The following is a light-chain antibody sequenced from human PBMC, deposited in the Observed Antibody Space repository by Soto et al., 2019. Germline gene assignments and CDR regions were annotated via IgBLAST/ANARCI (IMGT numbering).Light chain of an antibody. CDR1: QSIGKY. J-gene: IGKJ1*01. CDR2: AAS. Sequence: DIQMTQSPSSLSASVGDRVTITCRASQSIGKYLSWYQQTPGKAPKLLIHAASNLQSGVPSRFSGSGSGTDVTLTISILQPEDFATYYCQKSHTCPRTFGQGTKVGI. V-gene: IGKV1-39*01. CDR3: QKSHTCPRT.